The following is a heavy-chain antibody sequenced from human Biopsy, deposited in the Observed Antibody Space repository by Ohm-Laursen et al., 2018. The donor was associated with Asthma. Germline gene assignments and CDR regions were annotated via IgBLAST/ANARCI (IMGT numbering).Heavy chain of an antibody. D-gene: IGHD5-24*01. CDR2: ISYTGSA. CDR3: SRNKIEDGIYFDN. V-gene: IGHV4-39*07. CDR1: GGSMSSSSYY. Sequence: GTLSLTCTVSGGSMSSSSYYWGWIRQPPGKGLEWMGSISYTGSAYHNPSLKSRVTISVDTSKNQFSLKLSSVTAADTAVYYCSRNKIEDGIYFDNWGQGTLVTVSS. J-gene: IGHJ4*02.